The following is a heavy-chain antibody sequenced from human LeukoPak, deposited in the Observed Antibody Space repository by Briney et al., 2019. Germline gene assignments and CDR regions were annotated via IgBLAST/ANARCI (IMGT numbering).Heavy chain of an antibody. CDR2: ISGSGGST. CDR1: GFTFSSYA. Sequence: GGSLRLSCAASGFTFSSYAMSWVRQAPGKGPEWVSAISGSGGSTYFADSVKGRFTISRDNSKNTLYLQMNSLRAEDTAVYYCAKDRYYYDSSGFFWGQGTMVTVSS. CDR3: AKDRYYYDSSGFF. V-gene: IGHV3-23*01. D-gene: IGHD3-22*01. J-gene: IGHJ3*01.